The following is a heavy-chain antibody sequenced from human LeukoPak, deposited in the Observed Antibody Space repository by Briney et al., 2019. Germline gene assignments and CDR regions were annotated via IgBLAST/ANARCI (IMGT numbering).Heavy chain of an antibody. V-gene: IGHV1-2*04. Sequence: ASVKVSCKASGYTFTGYYMHWVRQAPGQGLEWMGWINPNSGGTNYAQKFQGWDTMTRDTSISTAYMELSRLRSDDTAVYYCARELDYYGSGSSDAFDIWGQGTMVTVSS. CDR1: GYTFTGYY. J-gene: IGHJ3*02. D-gene: IGHD3-10*01. CDR3: ARELDYYGSGSSDAFDI. CDR2: INPNSGGT.